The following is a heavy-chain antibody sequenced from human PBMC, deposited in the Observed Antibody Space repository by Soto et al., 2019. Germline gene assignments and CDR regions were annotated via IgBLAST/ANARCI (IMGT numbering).Heavy chain of an antibody. Sequence: ASVKVSCKASGYIFTSYAMHWVRQAPGQRLEWMGWINTGDGNTKYSQKLQGRVTITRDTSASTAYMELSSLASEDAAVFYCARDVSGTYYYYGMDVWGQGTTVTVSS. D-gene: IGHD1-26*01. CDR3: ARDVSGTYYYYGMDV. J-gene: IGHJ6*02. CDR1: GYIFTSYA. V-gene: IGHV1-3*04. CDR2: INTGDGNT.